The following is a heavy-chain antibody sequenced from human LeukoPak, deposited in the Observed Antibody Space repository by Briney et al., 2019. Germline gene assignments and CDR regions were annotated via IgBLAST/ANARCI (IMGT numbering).Heavy chain of an antibody. CDR1: GGTFSSYA. CDR3: ARVTSLYLYSTAWPDY. D-gene: IGHD6-19*01. Sequence: ASVKVSCKASGGTFSSYAISWVRQAPGQGLEWMGGIIPIFGTANYAQKFQGRVTITTDESTSTAYMELSSLRSEDTAVYYCARVTSLYLYSTAWPDYWGQGTLVTVPS. V-gene: IGHV1-69*05. J-gene: IGHJ4*02. CDR2: IIPIFGTA.